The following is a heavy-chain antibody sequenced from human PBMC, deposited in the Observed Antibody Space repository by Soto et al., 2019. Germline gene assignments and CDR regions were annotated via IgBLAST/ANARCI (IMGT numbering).Heavy chain of an antibody. Sequence: QVQLVQSGAEVKKPGSSVKVSCKASGGTFSSYAISWVRQAPGQGLEWMGGIIPIFGTANYAQKFQGRVTITADESTSTAYMELSSLRSEDTAVYYCARERTRPQWELLFELDDWGQGTLVTVSS. J-gene: IGHJ4*02. CDR1: GGTFSSYA. CDR3: ARERTRPQWELLFELDD. D-gene: IGHD1-26*01. V-gene: IGHV1-69*01. CDR2: IIPIFGTA.